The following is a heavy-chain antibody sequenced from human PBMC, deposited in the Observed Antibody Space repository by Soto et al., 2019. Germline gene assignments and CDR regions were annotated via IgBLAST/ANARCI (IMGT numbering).Heavy chain of an antibody. CDR1: GYTFTSYA. J-gene: IGHJ5*02. CDR3: AREGGVLWFGESPWFDP. D-gene: IGHD3-10*01. V-gene: IGHV1-3*01. Sequence: QVQLVQSGAEVKKPGASVKVSCKASGYTFTSYAMHWVRQAPGQRLEWMGWINAGNGNTKYSQKFQGRVTITRDTSASTAYMELSSLRSEDMAVYYCAREGGVLWFGESPWFDPWGQGTLVTVSS. CDR2: INAGNGNT.